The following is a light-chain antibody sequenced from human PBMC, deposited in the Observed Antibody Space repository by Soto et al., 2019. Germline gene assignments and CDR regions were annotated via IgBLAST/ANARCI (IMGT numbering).Light chain of an antibody. V-gene: IGLV2-14*03. CDR1: SSDVGGYNY. CDR3: CSYAGSSSPYV. Sequence: QSVLTQPASVSGSPGQSITISCTGTSSDVGGYNYVSWYQQHPGKAPKLIIYDVSKRPSGVPDRFSGSKSGNTASLTISGLQAEDEADYYCCSYAGSSSPYVFGTGTKVTVL. J-gene: IGLJ1*01. CDR2: DVS.